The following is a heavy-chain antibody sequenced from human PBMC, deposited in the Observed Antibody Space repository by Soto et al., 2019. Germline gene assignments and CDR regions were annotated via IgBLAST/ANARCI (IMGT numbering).Heavy chain of an antibody. Sequence: SQTLSLTCAISVYGVSSNSAAWNWISQSPSRGLEWLGRTYYRSKWYNDYAVSVKSRITINPDTSKNQFSLQLNSVTPEDTAVYYCAREGLSWNYGAFDIWGQGTMVIVSS. D-gene: IGHD1-7*01. CDR2: TYYRSKWYN. J-gene: IGHJ3*02. CDR1: VYGVSSNSAA. CDR3: AREGLSWNYGAFDI. V-gene: IGHV6-1*01.